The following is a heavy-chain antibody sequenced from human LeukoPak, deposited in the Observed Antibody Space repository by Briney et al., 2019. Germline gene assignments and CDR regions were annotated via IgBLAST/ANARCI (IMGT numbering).Heavy chain of an antibody. J-gene: IGHJ6*03. Sequence: ASVKVSCKGSRYTFTAYYMHWVRQAPGQGLEWMGWINPNSGGTNYAQKFQGRVTMTRDTSISTAYMELSRLRSDDTAVYYCARSIDYGYYYYMDVWGKGTTVTVSS. CDR2: INPNSGGT. CDR1: RYTFTAYY. D-gene: IGHD4-17*01. CDR3: ARSIDYGYYYYMDV. V-gene: IGHV1-2*02.